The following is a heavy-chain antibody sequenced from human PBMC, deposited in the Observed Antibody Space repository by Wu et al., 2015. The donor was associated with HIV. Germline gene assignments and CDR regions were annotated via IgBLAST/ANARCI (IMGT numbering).Heavy chain of an antibody. V-gene: IGHV1-8*01. Sequence: QVQLEQSGAEVKKPGASVKVSCKASAYTFTSYDINWVRQAPGQGLEWVGWMNPESGNTGYAQKFQGRVTMTRNTSINTAYMDLSSLKSEDTAVYYCARMNKDHVVNWFDPWGQGTLVTVSS. CDR3: ARMNKDHVVNWFDP. CDR1: AYTFTSYD. CDR2: MNPESGNT. J-gene: IGHJ5*02. D-gene: IGHD1/OR15-1a*01.